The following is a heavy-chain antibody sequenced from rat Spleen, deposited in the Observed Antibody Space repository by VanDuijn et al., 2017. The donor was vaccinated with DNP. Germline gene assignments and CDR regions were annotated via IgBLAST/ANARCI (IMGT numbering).Heavy chain of an antibody. J-gene: IGHJ1*01. CDR1: GFTFNTYW. CDR2: INTDGDSA. V-gene: IGHV5-58*01. CDR3: ARWGSSDWYFDF. D-gene: IGHD1-2*01. Sequence: EVQLVETGGGLVQPGRSLKVSCVVSGFTFNTYWMYWIRQAPGKGLEWVASINTDGDSAYYLDSVKGRFTISRENAKSTLYLQMNSLRSEDMATYYCARWGSSDWYFDFWGPGTMVTVSS.